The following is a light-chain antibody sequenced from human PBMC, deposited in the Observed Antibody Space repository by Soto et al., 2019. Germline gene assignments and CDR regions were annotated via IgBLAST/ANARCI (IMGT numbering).Light chain of an antibody. V-gene: IGKV3-20*01. J-gene: IGKJ2*01. CDR2: VVS. CDR1: QSVTSSY. CDR3: QQYGSTPPT. Sequence: ESVLTQSPGTLSLSPGERATLSCRASQSVTSSYLAWYQQKPGQAPRLLIYVVSNRATGIPARSSGSGSGTDFSLTISRLEPEDFAVYICQQYGSTPPTFGQGPSWRSN.